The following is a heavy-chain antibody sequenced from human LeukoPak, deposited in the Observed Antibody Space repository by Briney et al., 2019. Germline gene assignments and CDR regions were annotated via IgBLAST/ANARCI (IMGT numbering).Heavy chain of an antibody. CDR1: GGSISSGGYY. J-gene: IGHJ4*02. CDR2: IYYSGST. V-gene: IGHV4-31*03. D-gene: IGHD1-1*01. Sequence: TLSLTCTVSGGSISSGGYYWSWIRQHPGKGLEWIGYIYYSGSTYYNPSLKSRVTISVDTSKNRFSLKLSSVTAADTAVYYCARGGYNWNDFDYWGQGTLVTVSS. CDR3: ARGGYNWNDFDY.